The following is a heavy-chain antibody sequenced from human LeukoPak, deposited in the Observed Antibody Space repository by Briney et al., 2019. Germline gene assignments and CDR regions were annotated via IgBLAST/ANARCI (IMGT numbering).Heavy chain of an antibody. V-gene: IGHV3-11*01. D-gene: IGHD2-15*01. CDR2: ISRSGSTK. CDR3: ARVLRYCSGGNCYSGGLGYMDV. CDR1: GFTFSDYN. J-gene: IGHJ6*03. Sequence: GGSLRLSCAASGFTFSDYNMRWIRQAPGKGLEWVSSISRSGSTKYYADSVKGRFTISRDNAKDSLFLQMNSLRAEDTAVYYCARVLRYCSGGNCYSGGLGYMDVWGKGTTVTVSS.